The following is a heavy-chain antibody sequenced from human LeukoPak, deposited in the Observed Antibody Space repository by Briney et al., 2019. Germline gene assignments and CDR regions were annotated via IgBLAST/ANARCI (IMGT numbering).Heavy chain of an antibody. CDR2: ISYDGSNK. Sequence: GGSLRLSCAASGFTFSSYGMHWVRQAPGKGLEWVAVISYDGSNKYYADSVKGRFTFSRDNSKNTLYLQMNSLRAEDTAVYYCAKDAPFDYWGQGTLVTVSS. V-gene: IGHV3-30*18. CDR1: GFTFSSYG. CDR3: AKDAPFDY. J-gene: IGHJ4*02.